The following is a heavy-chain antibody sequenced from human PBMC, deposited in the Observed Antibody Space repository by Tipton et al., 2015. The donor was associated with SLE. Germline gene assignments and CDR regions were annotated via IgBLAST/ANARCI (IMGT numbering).Heavy chain of an antibody. Sequence: TLSLTCAVYGGSFSGYYWSWIRQPPGKGLEWIGEINHSGSTNYNPSLKSRVTISVDTSKNQFSLKLSSVTAADTAVYYCARAYYDSSGYYHGSDAFDIWGQGTMVTVSS. V-gene: IGHV4-34*01. CDR3: ARAYYDSSGYYHGSDAFDI. CDR2: INHSGST. J-gene: IGHJ3*02. D-gene: IGHD3-22*01. CDR1: GGSFSGYY.